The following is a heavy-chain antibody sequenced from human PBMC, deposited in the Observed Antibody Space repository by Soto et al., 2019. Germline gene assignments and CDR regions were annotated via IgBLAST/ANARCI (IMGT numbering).Heavy chain of an antibody. Sequence: ASVKVSCKAFGYTFTSYGISWVRQAPGQGLEWMGRISAYNGNTNYAQKFQGRVTMTTDTSTSTAYMELSSLRSEDTAVYYCASLVLEWPPHMDVWGQGTTVTVSS. CDR1: GYTFTSYG. D-gene: IGHD3-3*01. V-gene: IGHV1-18*01. J-gene: IGHJ6*02. CDR3: ASLVLEWPPHMDV. CDR2: ISAYNGNT.